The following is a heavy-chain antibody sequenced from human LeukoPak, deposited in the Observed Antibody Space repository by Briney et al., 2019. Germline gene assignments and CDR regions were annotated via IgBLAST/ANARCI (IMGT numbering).Heavy chain of an antibody. CDR3: ARETSQKGAQYMDV. V-gene: IGHV4-59*01. J-gene: IGHJ6*03. D-gene: IGHD3-16*01. CDR1: GGSISSYY. CDR2: IYYSGST. Sequence: PSETLSLACTVSGGSISSYYWSWIRQPPGKGLEWIGYIYYSGSTNYNPSLKSRLTISVDTSKNQFSLKLSSVTAADTGVYYCARETSQKGAQYMDVWGKGTTVTISS.